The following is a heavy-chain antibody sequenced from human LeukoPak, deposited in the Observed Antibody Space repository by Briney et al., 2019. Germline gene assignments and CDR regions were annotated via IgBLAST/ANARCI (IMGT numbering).Heavy chain of an antibody. CDR1: GGTFSSYA. Sequence: ASVKVSCKAAGGTFSSYAISWVRQAAGQGLEWRGGIIPIFGTANYAQKFQGRVTITTDESTSTAYMELSSLRSEDTAVYYCARSGDNGYFDLWGRGTLVTVSS. CDR3: ARSGDNGYFDL. D-gene: IGHD2-21*01. V-gene: IGHV1-69*05. CDR2: IIPIFGTA. J-gene: IGHJ2*01.